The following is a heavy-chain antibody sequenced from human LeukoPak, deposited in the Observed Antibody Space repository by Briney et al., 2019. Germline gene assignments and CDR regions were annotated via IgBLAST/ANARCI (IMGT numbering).Heavy chain of an antibody. Sequence: SETLSLTCTVSGGSISTSDYYWTWIRQPPGKGLEWIGSVHYIGTTYSSPSLKSRVTMSVDPSKNQFSLKLTSVTAADTAVYYCGRITIFGVVDYWGQGTLVTASS. J-gene: IGHJ4*02. V-gene: IGHV4-39*01. CDR1: GGSISTSDYY. CDR2: VHYIGTT. D-gene: IGHD3-3*01. CDR3: GRITIFGVVDY.